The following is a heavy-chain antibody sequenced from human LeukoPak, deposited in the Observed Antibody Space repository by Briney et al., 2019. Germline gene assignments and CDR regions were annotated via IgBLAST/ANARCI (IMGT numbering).Heavy chain of an antibody. V-gene: IGHV4-59*08. J-gene: IGHJ4*02. CDR3: ARHLGVWEWGTAHGGYFDY. D-gene: IGHD3-3*01. Sequence: KPSETLSLTCTVSGGSISSYYWSWIRQPPGKGLEWIGYIYYSGSTNYNPSLKSRVTISVDTSKNQFSLKLSSVTAADTAVYYCARHLGVWEWGTAHGGYFDYWGQGTLVTVSS. CDR1: GGSISSYY. CDR2: IYYSGST.